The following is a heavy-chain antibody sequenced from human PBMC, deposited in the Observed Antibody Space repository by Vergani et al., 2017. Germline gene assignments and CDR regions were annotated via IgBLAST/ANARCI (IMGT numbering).Heavy chain of an antibody. V-gene: IGHV3-21*01. Sequence: EVQLVESGGGLVKPGGSLRLSCAGSGFTFSSYSMNWVRQAPGKGLEWVSSISSSSSYIYYPDSVKGRFTHSRDNAKNSLYLQMNSLRAEDTAVYYCAKSNYYDNSGYYYFRAFDIWGQGTMVTVSS. CDR2: ISSSSSYI. D-gene: IGHD3-22*01. CDR3: AKSNYYDNSGYYYFRAFDI. CDR1: GFTFSSYS. J-gene: IGHJ3*02.